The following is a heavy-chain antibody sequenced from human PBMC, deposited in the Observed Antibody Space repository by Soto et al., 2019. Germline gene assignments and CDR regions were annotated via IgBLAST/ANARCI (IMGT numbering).Heavy chain of an antibody. CDR2: TSGGGSTA. V-gene: IGHV3-23*01. Sequence: GGSLRLSCAASGFTFTSYAMSWVRQAPGKGLEWVSAITSGGGSTAYYADSVKGRFTISRDNSNNTVFLQMNSLRAEDTAVYLCARGHDFWSGYSYYYGMYVWGQGTTVTVSS. CDR3: ARGHDFWSGYSYYYGMYV. D-gene: IGHD3-3*01. CDR1: GFTFTSYA. J-gene: IGHJ6*02.